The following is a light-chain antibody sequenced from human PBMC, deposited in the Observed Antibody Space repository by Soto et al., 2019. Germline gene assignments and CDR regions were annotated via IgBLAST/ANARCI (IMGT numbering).Light chain of an antibody. CDR2: EVS. V-gene: IGLV2-14*01. CDR3: CSFTNSYTWV. Sequence: QSVLTQPASVSGSPGQSITISCTGTSSDVGGYNYVSWFQHHPGKVPKLMIYEVSHRPSGVSDRFSGSKSGTTASLTISGLQAEDEADYYCCSFTNSYTWVFSGGTKLTVL. CDR1: SSDVGGYNY. J-gene: IGLJ3*02.